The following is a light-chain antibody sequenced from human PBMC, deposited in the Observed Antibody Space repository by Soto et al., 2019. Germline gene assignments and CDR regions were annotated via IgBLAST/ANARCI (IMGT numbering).Light chain of an antibody. CDR2: GAS. Sequence: IVMTQSPSTLSVSPGERATLSCRASQSVSSYLAWYQQKPGKAPRLLIYGASTRATGIPSRFSGSGSGTEFTLTISSLQSEDFAVYYCQQYNNWHWTFGQGTKVEIK. CDR3: QQYNNWHWT. J-gene: IGKJ1*01. V-gene: IGKV3-15*01. CDR1: QSVSSY.